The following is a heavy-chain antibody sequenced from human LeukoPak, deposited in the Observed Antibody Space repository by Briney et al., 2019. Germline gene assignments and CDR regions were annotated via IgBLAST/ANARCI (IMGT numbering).Heavy chain of an antibody. CDR3: ARDLYPNWFDP. V-gene: IGHV1-8*01. D-gene: IGHD3-10*01. CDR1: GYTFTSYD. J-gene: IGHJ5*02. Sequence: ASVKVSCKASGYTFTSYDINWVRQATGQGLEWMGWMDPNSGSTGYAQKFQGRVTITTDESTSTAYMELSSLRSEDTAVYYCARDLYPNWFDPWGQGTLVTVSS. CDR2: MDPNSGST.